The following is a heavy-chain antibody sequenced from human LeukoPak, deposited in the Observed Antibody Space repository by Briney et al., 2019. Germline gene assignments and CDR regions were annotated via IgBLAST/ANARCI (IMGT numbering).Heavy chain of an antibody. D-gene: IGHD5-18*01. CDR1: GYTFTSYY. Sequence: ASVKVSCKASGYTFTSYYMHWVRQAPGQGLEWMGIINPSGGSTSYAQKFQGRVTMTRDTSTSTVYMELSSLRSEDTAVYYCARDTKLDVDTAMVPDCWGQGTLVTVSS. CDR3: ARDTKLDVDTAMVPDC. CDR2: INPSGGST. V-gene: IGHV1-46*01. J-gene: IGHJ4*02.